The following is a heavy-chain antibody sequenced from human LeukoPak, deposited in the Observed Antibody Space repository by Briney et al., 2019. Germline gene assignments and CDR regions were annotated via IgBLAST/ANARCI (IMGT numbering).Heavy chain of an antibody. CDR3: ARYAWLQFRSFDY. Sequence: PSETLSLTCTVSGGSISSYYWSWIRQPPGKRLEWIGYIYTSGSTNYNPSLKSRVAISVDTSKNQFSLKLSSVTAADTAVYYCARYAWLQFRSFDYWGQGTLVTVSS. D-gene: IGHD5-24*01. J-gene: IGHJ4*02. V-gene: IGHV4-4*09. CDR2: IYTSGST. CDR1: GGSISSYY.